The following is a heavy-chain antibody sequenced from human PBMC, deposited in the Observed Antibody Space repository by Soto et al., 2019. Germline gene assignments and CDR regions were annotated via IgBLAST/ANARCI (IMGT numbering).Heavy chain of an antibody. V-gene: IGHV1-46*01. Sequence: ASSVKVSCKASGYTFTNYYIHWVRRAPGQGLEWLGIINPSGGDTNYAQKFQGRVTMTGDTSTSTVYMDLSSLRFEDTAVYYCARVRTTYVGVPVCIYSGTGTKVTVSS. D-gene: IGHD2-15*01. CDR1: GYTFTNYY. CDR3: ARVRTTYVGVPVCIY. CDR2: INPSGGDT. J-gene: IGHJ4*02.